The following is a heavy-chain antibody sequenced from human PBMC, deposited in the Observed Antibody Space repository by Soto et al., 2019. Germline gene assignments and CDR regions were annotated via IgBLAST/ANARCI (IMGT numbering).Heavy chain of an antibody. CDR2: ISYDGINK. D-gene: IGHD6-19*01. CDR1: GFTFSSYA. CDR3: ARDHSSGWDLDY. V-gene: IGHV3-30*04. Sequence: GGSLRLSCAASGFTFSSYAMHWVRQAPGKGLEWVAVISYDGINKYYADSVKGRFTISRDNSKNTLYLQMNSLRAEDTAVHYCARDHSSGWDLDYCGQGTLVTVSS. J-gene: IGHJ4*01.